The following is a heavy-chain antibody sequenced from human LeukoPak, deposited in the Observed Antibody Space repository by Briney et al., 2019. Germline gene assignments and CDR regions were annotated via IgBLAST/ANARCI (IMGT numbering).Heavy chain of an antibody. CDR1: GFTVSSNY. CDR3: ARGRSYYAFDY. V-gene: IGHV3-53*01. Sequence: GGSLRLSCAASGFTVSSNYMSWVRQAPGKGLEWVSVLYSGGSTYYADSVKGRFTISRDNSKNTLYLQMNSLRAEDTAVYYCARGRSYYAFDYWGQGTLVTVSS. D-gene: IGHD3-10*01. CDR2: LYSGGST. J-gene: IGHJ4*02.